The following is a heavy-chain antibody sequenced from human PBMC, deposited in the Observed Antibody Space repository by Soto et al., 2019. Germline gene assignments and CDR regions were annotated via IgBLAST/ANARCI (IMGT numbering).Heavy chain of an antibody. Sequence: QVQLVQSGAEMKKPGASVRVSCKASGYIFNDYGITWVRQARGQGFEWMGWMSTYNGKTDYAEKFQGRFTTTTDTTTTTAYIELRSLRSDDTAVYYWARVWTRDGCRTDYWGQGTLVSVSS. J-gene: IGHJ4*02. CDR1: GYIFNDYG. CDR3: ARVWTRDGCRTDY. D-gene: IGHD3-3*01. V-gene: IGHV1-18*01. CDR2: MSTYNGKT.